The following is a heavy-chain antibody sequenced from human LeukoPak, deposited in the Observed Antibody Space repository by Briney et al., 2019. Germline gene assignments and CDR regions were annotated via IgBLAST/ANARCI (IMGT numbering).Heavy chain of an antibody. D-gene: IGHD3-9*01. CDR3: ARGRVYFDWLLPFDY. CDR2: IYYSGST. V-gene: IGHV4-59*12. J-gene: IGHJ4*02. Sequence: SETLSLTCTVSGGSISSYYWSWIRQPPGKGLEWIGYIYYSGSTNYNPSLKSRVTISVDTSKNQFSLKLSSVTAADTAVYYCARGRVYFDWLLPFDYWGQGTLVTVSS. CDR1: GGSISSYY.